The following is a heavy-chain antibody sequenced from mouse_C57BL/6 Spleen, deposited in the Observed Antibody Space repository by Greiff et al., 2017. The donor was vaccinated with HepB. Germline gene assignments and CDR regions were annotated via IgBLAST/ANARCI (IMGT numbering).Heavy chain of an antibody. Sequence: QVQLQQSGAELVRPGTSVKVSCKASGYAFTNYLIEWVKQRPGQGLEWIGVINPGSGGTNYNEKFKGKATLTADKSSSTAYMQLSSLTSEDSAVYVCAREVTTHFDVWGTGTTVTVSS. CDR2: INPGSGGT. CDR3: AREVTTHFDV. D-gene: IGHD2-5*01. J-gene: IGHJ1*03. CDR1: GYAFTNYL. V-gene: IGHV1-54*01.